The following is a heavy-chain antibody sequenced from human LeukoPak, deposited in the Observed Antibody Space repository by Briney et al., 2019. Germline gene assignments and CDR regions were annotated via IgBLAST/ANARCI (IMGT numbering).Heavy chain of an antibody. V-gene: IGHV4-38-2*02. CDR2: IYRNGRT. CDR1: GYDISSGFY. J-gene: IGHJ4*02. D-gene: IGHD2-2*01. Sequence: SETLSLTCTVSGYDISSGFYWGWIRQSPRKGLEWIANIYRNGRTYHNPSLQSRVTISVDVSKNQFSLKLTSVTAADTAMHFCARHQTGDVDYWGQGILVTVSS. CDR3: ARHQTGDVDY.